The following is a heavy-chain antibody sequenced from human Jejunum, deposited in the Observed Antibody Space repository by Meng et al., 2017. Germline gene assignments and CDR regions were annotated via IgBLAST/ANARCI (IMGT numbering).Heavy chain of an antibody. D-gene: IGHD6-19*01. Sequence: GESLKISCAASGFTFSRSWMSWVRQAPGKGLEWVANIKQDGSEKYYVDSVKGRFTISRDNAKDLLSLQMSSLRAEDTAVYYCTRGGDTSGLYASYSWGQGTLVTGLL. CDR1: GFTFSRSW. CDR3: TRGGDTSGLYASYS. V-gene: IGHV3-7*01. J-gene: IGHJ4*02. CDR2: IKQDGSEK.